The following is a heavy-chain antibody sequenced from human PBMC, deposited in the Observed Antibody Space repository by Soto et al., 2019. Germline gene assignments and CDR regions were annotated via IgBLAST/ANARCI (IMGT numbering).Heavy chain of an antibody. J-gene: IGHJ4*02. V-gene: IGHV4-4*07. CDR2: IYTSGSS. Sequence: SETLSLTCTVSGGSISSDYWSWIRQPAGKGLEWIGRIYTSGSSNYNPSLKTRVTMSVDTSRNQFSLKLSSVTAVDTAVYYCASASIIYSGYDQDSGVYDYWGQGTLVTVSS. CDR1: GGSISSDY. CDR3: ASASIIYSGYDQDSGVYDY. D-gene: IGHD5-12*01.